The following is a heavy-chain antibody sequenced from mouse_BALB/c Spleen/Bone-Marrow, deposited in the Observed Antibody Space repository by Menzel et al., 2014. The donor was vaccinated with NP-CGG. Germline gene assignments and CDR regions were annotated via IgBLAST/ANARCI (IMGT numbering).Heavy chain of an antibody. V-gene: IGHV3-8*02. J-gene: IGHJ2*01. CDR3: ARCYGSTYGYYFDY. Sequence: EVMLVESGPSLVKPSQTLSLTCSVTGDSITSGYWNWIRKFPGNKLEYMGYISYSGSTYYNPSLKSRISITRDTSKNQYYLQLNSVTTEDTATYYCARCYGSTYGYYFDYWGQGTTLTVSS. CDR2: ISYSGST. CDR1: GDSITSGY. D-gene: IGHD1-1*01.